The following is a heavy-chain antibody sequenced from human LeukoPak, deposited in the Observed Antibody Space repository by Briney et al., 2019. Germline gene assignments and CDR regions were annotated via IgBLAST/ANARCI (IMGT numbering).Heavy chain of an antibody. CDR2: IYYSGST. V-gene: IGHV4-59*01. D-gene: IGHD6-19*01. CDR3: ARAEIRYSSGWDTFDY. CDR1: GGSISSYY. Sequence: PSETLSLTCTVSGGSISSYYWSWIRQPPGKGLEWIGYIYYSGSTNYNPSLKSRVTISVDTSKNQFSLKLSSVTAADTAVYYCARAEIRYSSGWDTFDYWGQGTLVTVSS. J-gene: IGHJ4*02.